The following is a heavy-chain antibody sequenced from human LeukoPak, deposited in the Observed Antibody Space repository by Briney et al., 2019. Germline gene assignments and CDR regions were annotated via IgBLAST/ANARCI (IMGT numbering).Heavy chain of an antibody. CDR1: GGSISSFC. CDR2: ICSGAST. J-gene: IGHJ4*02. Sequence: SETLSLTCTVSGGSISSFCLSWIRQAPGNGLDWIGYICSGASTIYSPSFKSRVTISADTSKNQFSLELGSVTPADTAVYYCARESWGSLTYWGQGTLVTVSS. D-gene: IGHD3-16*01. V-gene: IGHV4-59*12. CDR3: ARESWGSLTY.